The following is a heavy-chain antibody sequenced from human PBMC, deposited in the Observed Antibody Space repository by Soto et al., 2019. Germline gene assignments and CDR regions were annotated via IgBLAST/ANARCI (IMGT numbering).Heavy chain of an antibody. D-gene: IGHD3-3*01. CDR2: IYYSGST. V-gene: IGHV4-39*01. J-gene: IGHJ6*02. CDR1: GGSISSSSYY. CDR3: ARLGPRDYDFWSGYSTRYYGMDV. Sequence: SETLSLTCTVSGGSISSSSYYWGWIRQPPGKGLGGIGSIYYSGSTYSNPYLKSRVTISVDTSKNQFSLKLSSVTAADTAVYYCARLGPRDYDFWSGYSTRYYGMDVWGQGTTVTVSS.